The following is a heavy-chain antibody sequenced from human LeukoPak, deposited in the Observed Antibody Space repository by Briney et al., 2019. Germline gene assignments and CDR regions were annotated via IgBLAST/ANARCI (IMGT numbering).Heavy chain of an antibody. Sequence: GRSLRLSCAASGFTFGSYAMHWVRQAPGKGLEWVSLISGDGVSTFYADSVKGRFSISRDNSKNSLYLEMNSLRTEDAAMYYCAKESGKFDYWGQGTLVAVSS. CDR2: ISGDGVST. CDR3: AKESGKFDY. CDR1: GFTFGSYA. V-gene: IGHV3-43*02. J-gene: IGHJ4*02.